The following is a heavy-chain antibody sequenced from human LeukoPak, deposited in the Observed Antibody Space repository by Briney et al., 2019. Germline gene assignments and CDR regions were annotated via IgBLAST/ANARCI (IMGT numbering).Heavy chain of an antibody. CDR3: AKDLVAYCSSTSCYAGPIRGLDY. CDR2: ISWNSGSI. V-gene: IGHV3-9*01. CDR1: GFTFDDYA. D-gene: IGHD2-2*01. Sequence: LPGRSLRLSCAASGFTFDDYAMHWVRQAPGKGLEWASGISWNSGSIGYADSVKGRFTISRDNSKNTLYLQMNSLRAEDTAVYYCAKDLVAYCSSTSCYAGPIRGLDYWGQGTLVTVSS. J-gene: IGHJ4*02.